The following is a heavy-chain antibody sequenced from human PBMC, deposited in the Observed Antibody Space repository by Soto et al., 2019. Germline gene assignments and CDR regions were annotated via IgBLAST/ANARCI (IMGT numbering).Heavy chain of an antibody. J-gene: IGHJ4*02. V-gene: IGHV3-23*01. D-gene: IGHD2-2*02. CDR1: GFTFSHYA. Sequence: EVQLLESGGGLVQPGGSLRLSCAASGFTFSHYAMSCVRQAPGKVLEWVSAISGSGGSTYYADSVKGRFTISRDNSKNTLYLQINSLRAEDTAGYYCAKEGNTLYYFDYWGQGTLVTVSS. CDR2: ISGSGGST. CDR3: AKEGNTLYYFDY.